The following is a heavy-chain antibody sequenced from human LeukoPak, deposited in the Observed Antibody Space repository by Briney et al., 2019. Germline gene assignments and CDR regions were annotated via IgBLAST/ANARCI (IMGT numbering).Heavy chain of an antibody. CDR3: ARVVGNYVWGSHRPVGGFDV. D-gene: IGHD3-16*02. CDR1: GYTCTRYG. CDR2: ISAYNGNT. Sequence: GPSVSLLQKASGYTCTRYGIIWVRQAPGQGLEWMGWISAYNGNTNYAQKLQGRVTMTTDTSTSTAYMELRSLRSDDTAVYYCARVVGNYVWGSHRPVGGFDVWGQGTLVTVSS. V-gene: IGHV1-18*01. J-gene: IGHJ1*01.